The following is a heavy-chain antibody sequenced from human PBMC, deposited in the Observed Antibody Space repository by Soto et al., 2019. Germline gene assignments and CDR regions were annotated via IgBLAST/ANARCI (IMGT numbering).Heavy chain of an antibody. V-gene: IGHV4-38-2*02. CDR3: ARDSAVVVAATYYYYGMDV. J-gene: IGHJ6*02. CDR1: GYSISSGYY. CDR2: IYHSGST. D-gene: IGHD2-15*01. Sequence: SETLSLTCAVSGYSISSGYYWGWIRQPPGRGLEWIGSIYHSGSTYYNPSLKSRVTISVDTSKNQFSLKLSSVTAADTAVYYCARDSAVVVAATYYYYGMDVWGQGTTVTVSS.